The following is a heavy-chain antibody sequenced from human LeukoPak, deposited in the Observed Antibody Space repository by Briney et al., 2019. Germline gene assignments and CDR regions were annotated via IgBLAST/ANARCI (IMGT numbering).Heavy chain of an antibody. CDR3: AREGRSSTYLYGMDV. D-gene: IGHD2-2*01. V-gene: IGHV3-11*06. CDR1: GFTFSDYY. CDR2: ISSSSSYT. J-gene: IGHJ6*02. Sequence: GGSLRLSCAASGFTFSDYYMSWIRQAPGKGLEWVSYISSSSSYTNYADSVKGRFTISRDNAKNSLYLQMNSLRAEDTAVYYCAREGRSSTYLYGMDVWGQGTTVTVSS.